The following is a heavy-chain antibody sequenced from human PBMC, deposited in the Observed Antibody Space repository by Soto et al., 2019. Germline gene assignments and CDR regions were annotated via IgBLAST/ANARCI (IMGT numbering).Heavy chain of an antibody. CDR3: ARDVTAMEALYPSDT. J-gene: IGHJ5*02. V-gene: IGHV1-69*08. D-gene: IGHD5-18*01. CDR2: ILPFLGRT. Sequence: QLQLVQSGAAVKKPGSSVKVSCKASGGTLNTYTISWVRQAPGQGLEWMGSILPFLGRTNYAKKFQGRVTMTADQSPSTMELSGLRSEDTALYFCARDVTAMEALYPSDTWGQGNLVTVSS. CDR1: GGTLNTYT.